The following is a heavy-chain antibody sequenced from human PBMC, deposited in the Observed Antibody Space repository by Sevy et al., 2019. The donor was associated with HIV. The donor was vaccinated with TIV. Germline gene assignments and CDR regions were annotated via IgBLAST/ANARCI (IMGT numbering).Heavy chain of an antibody. CDR3: ARGARGTLPAFYYYGWDV. CDR2: IYPGDSDS. J-gene: IGHJ6*02. V-gene: IGHV5-51*01. CDR1: GYRFSDYW. D-gene: IGHD1-1*01. Sequence: GESLKISCKGSGYRFSDYWIAWVRHMPGKGLEWMGIIYPGDSDSRYSPSFQGQVTISADKSINTAYLQWRTLEASDTAMYYCARGARGTLPAFYYYGWDVWGQGTTVTVSS.